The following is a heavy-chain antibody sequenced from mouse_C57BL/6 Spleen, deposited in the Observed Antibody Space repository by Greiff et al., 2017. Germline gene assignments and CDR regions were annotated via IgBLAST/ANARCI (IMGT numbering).Heavy chain of an antibody. CDR1: GYAFSSYW. D-gene: IGHD2-5*01. CDR3: ARGYSNWYFDV. J-gene: IGHJ1*03. Sequence: QVQLQQSGAELVKPGASVKISCKASGYAFSSYWMNWVKQRPGKGLEWIGQIYPGDGDTNYNGKFKGKATLTADKSSSTAYMQLSSLTSEDAAVYFCARGYSNWYFDVWGTGTTVTVSS. V-gene: IGHV1-80*01. CDR2: IYPGDGDT.